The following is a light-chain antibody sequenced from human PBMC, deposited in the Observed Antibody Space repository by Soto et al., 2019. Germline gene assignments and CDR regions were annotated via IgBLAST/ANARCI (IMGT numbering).Light chain of an antibody. CDR2: EVN. J-gene: IGLJ1*01. Sequence: QSALTQPPSASGSPGQSVTISRTGTSSDVGGYNYVSWYQQHPGKAPKLVIFEVNKRPSGVPDRFSGSKSGNTASLTVSGLQTEDEADYYCNSYAGSNSFVFGTGTKVTVL. V-gene: IGLV2-8*01. CDR3: NSYAGSNSFV. CDR1: SSDVGGYNY.